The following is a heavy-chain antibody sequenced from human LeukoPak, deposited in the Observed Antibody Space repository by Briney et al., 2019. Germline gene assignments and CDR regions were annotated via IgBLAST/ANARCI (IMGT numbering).Heavy chain of an antibody. Sequence: SETLSLTCAVYGGSFSGYYWSWIRQPPGKGLEWIGEINHSGSTNYNPSLKSRVTISVDTSKNQFSLKLSFVTAADTAVYYCARELLAASYYYYYYYVDVWGKGTTVTVSS. V-gene: IGHV4-34*01. CDR2: INHSGST. D-gene: IGHD6-13*01. CDR1: GGSFSGYY. CDR3: ARELLAASYYYYYYYVDV. J-gene: IGHJ6*03.